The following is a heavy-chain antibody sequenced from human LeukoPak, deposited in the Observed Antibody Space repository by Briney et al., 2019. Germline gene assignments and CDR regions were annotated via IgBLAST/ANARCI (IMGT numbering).Heavy chain of an antibody. CDR2: INSDGSST. J-gene: IGHJ4*02. CDR1: GFTFSSYW. V-gene: IGHV3-74*01. Sequence: GGSLRLSCAASGFTFSSYWMHWVRQAPGKGLVWVSRINSDGSSTSYADSVKGRFTISRDNAKNTLYLQMNSLRAEDAAVYYCARAPHDYGDYCDYWGQGTLVTVSS. CDR3: ARAPHDYGDYCDY. D-gene: IGHD4-17*01.